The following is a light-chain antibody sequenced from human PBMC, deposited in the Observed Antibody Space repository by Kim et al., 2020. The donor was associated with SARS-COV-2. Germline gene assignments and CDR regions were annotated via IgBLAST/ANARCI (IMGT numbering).Light chain of an antibody. CDR2: DAS. CDR3: QQRSNWRGT. CDR1: QSVSSY. V-gene: IGKV3-11*01. J-gene: IGKJ5*01. Sequence: LSPGERATLSCRASQSVSSYLAWYQQKPGQAPRLLIYDASNRATGIPARFSGSGSGTDFTLTISSLEPEDFAVYYCQQRSNWRGTFGQGTRLEIK.